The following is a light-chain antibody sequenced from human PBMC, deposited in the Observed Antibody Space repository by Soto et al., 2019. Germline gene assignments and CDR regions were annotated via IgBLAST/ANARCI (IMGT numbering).Light chain of an antibody. V-gene: IGKV1-27*01. Sequence: DIQMTQSPSSLSASVGDRVTITCRASQGISNYLAWYQQKPGKVPKLLIYAASTLELGVPSRFSGSGSGTDFTLTISSLQPEDVAAYYCKKYNSAPQACGQGPKVEIK. J-gene: IGKJ1*01. CDR2: AAS. CDR3: KKYNSAPQA. CDR1: QGISNY.